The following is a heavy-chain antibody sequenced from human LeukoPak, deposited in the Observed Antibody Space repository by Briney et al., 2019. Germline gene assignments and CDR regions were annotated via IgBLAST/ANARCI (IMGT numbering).Heavy chain of an antibody. CDR1: GYSFTSYW. CDR2: IYPGDPDT. Sequence: GESLKISCKVSGYSFTSYWIGWVRQMSGKGLEWMGIIYPGDPDTRYSPSLQGQVTISADKSISTAYLQWSSLKASDTAMYYCARLKMAAASTGVFDYWGQGTLVTVSS. D-gene: IGHD6-13*01. J-gene: IGHJ4*02. V-gene: IGHV5-51*01. CDR3: ARLKMAAASTGVFDY.